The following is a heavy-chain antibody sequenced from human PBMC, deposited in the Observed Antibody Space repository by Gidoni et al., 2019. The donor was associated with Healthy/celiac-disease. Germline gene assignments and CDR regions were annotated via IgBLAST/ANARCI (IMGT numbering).Heavy chain of an antibody. Sequence: QVQLVESGGGVVQPGRSLRLSCAASGFTFSSYGIHWVRQAPGKGLEWVAVIWYDGSNKYYADSVKGRFTISRDNSKNTLYLQMNSLRAEDTAVYYCAREGPYGDYVGWFDPWGQGTLVTVSS. J-gene: IGHJ5*02. CDR3: AREGPYGDYVGWFDP. CDR1: GFTFSSYG. CDR2: IWYDGSNK. V-gene: IGHV3-33*01. D-gene: IGHD4-17*01.